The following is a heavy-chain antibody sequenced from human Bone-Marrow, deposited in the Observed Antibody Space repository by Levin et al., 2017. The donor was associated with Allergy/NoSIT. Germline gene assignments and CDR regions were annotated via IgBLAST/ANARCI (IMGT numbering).Heavy chain of an antibody. V-gene: IGHV4-31*03. CDR3: ARVAQYGYSYGPAYYYYDGMDV. CDR2: IYYSGST. J-gene: IGHJ6*02. D-gene: IGHD5-18*01. CDR1: GGSISSGGYY. Sequence: SETLSLTCTVSGGSISSGGYYWSWIRQHPGKGLEWIGYIYYSGSTYYNPSLKSRVTISVDTSKNQFSLKLSSVTAADTAVYYCARVAQYGYSYGPAYYYYDGMDVWGQGTTVTVSS.